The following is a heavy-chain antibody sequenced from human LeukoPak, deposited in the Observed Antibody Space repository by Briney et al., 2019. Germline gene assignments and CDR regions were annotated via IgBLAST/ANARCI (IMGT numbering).Heavy chain of an antibody. Sequence: SVKVSCKASGGTFSSYTISWVRQAPGQGLEWMGRIIPILGIANYAQKFQGRVTITADKSTSTAYMELSSLRSEDTAVYYCASRVAARLDAFDIWGQGTMVTVSS. D-gene: IGHD6-6*01. J-gene: IGHJ3*02. CDR1: GGTFSSYT. CDR3: ASRVAARLDAFDI. CDR2: IIPILGIA. V-gene: IGHV1-69*02.